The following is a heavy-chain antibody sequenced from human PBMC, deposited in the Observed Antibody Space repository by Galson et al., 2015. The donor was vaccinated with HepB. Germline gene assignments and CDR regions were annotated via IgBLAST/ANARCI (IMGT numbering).Heavy chain of an antibody. D-gene: IGHD3-10*01. J-gene: IGHJ4*02. CDR2: IRSDGTHE. Sequence: SLRLSCAASAFLFTTSGMHWVRQAPGKGLEWVAFIRSDGTHESYADSVKGRFTISRDNSKNTLYLEMNRLRGEDTAVYYCSLTLGLLEHCYGSGGPINFDFWGQGTLVTVSS. CDR3: SLTLGLLEHCYGSGGPINFDF. V-gene: IGHV3-30*02. CDR1: AFLFTTSG.